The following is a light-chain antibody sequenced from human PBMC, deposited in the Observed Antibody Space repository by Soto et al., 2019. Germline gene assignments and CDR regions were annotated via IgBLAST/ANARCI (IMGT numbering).Light chain of an antibody. CDR1: QSVSSK. CDR3: HQYGSSGT. V-gene: IGKV3-20*01. Sequence: ETLMTQSPATRPGSPGARATLSCRASQSVSSKLAWYQQKPGQAPRLLINGASNRATGIPDRFSGSASGTDSTLTISRLEPEDFAVYYCHQYGSSGTFGQGTKVDNK. J-gene: IGKJ1*01. CDR2: GAS.